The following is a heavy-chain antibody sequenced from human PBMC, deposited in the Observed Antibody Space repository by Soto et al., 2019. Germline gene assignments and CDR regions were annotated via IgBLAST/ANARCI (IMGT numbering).Heavy chain of an antibody. J-gene: IGHJ4*02. CDR1: GGSISSSSYY. CDR2: IYYSGST. CDR3: ARSSFAWSRDGYNNPLDY. Sequence: SETLSLTCTVSGGSISSSSYYWGWIRQPPGKGLEWIGSIYYSGSTYYNPSLKSRVTISVDTSKNQFSLKLSSVTAADTAVYYCARSSFAWSRDGYNNPLDYWGQGTLVTVSS. D-gene: IGHD5-18*01. V-gene: IGHV4-39*01.